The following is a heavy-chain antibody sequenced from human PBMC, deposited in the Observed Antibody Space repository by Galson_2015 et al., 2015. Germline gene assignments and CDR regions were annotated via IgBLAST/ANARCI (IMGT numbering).Heavy chain of an antibody. CDR3: TRLGGYSYGYNWFDP. CDR1: GFTFSGSA. Sequence: LRLSCAASGFTFSGSAMHWVRQASGKGLEWVGRIRSKANSYATAYAASVKGRFTISRDDSKNTAYLQMNSLKTEDTAVYYCTRLGGYSYGYNWFDPWGQGTLVTVSS. V-gene: IGHV3-73*01. D-gene: IGHD5-18*01. CDR2: IRSKANSYAT. J-gene: IGHJ5*02.